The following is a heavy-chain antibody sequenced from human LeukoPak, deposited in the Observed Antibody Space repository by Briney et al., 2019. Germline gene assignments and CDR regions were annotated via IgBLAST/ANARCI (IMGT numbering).Heavy chain of an antibody. D-gene: IGHD4-11*01. J-gene: IGHJ1*01. CDR3: ARARERLQYIGYFQH. Sequence: SVKVSCKASGYTFTSYDINWVRQAPGQGLEWMGGIIPIFGTANYAQKFQGRVTITADESTSTAYMELSSLRSEDTAVYYCARARERLQYIGYFQHWGQGTLVTVSS. CDR2: IIPIFGTA. CDR1: GYTFTSYD. V-gene: IGHV1-69*13.